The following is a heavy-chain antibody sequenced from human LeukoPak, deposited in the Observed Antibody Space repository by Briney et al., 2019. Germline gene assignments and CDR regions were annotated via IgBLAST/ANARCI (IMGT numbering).Heavy chain of an antibody. CDR1: GYIFSRFG. V-gene: IGHV1-18*04. Sequence: ASVKVSCKTSGYIFSRFGITWVRQAPGEGLEWMGSISANNGDTDYAERFQGRVTMTSDTSTSTAYMELRGLRSADTAIYYCTRDVPGIEAALSDFWGQGTLVTVSS. J-gene: IGHJ4*02. CDR3: TRDVPGIEAALSDF. CDR2: ISANNGDT. D-gene: IGHD6-13*01.